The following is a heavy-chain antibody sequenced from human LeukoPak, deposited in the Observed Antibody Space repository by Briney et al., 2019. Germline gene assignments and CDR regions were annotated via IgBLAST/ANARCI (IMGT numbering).Heavy chain of an antibody. CDR3: ARDQGITMVRGNYYYGMDV. CDR2: IYSGGST. Sequence: GGSLRLSCAASGFTVSSNCMSWVRQAPGKGLEWVSVIYSGGSTYYADSVKGRFTISRDNSKNTLYLQMNSLRAEDTAVYYCARDQGITMVRGNYYYGMDVWGQGTTVTVSS. J-gene: IGHJ6*02. D-gene: IGHD3-10*01. CDR1: GFTVSSNC. V-gene: IGHV3-53*01.